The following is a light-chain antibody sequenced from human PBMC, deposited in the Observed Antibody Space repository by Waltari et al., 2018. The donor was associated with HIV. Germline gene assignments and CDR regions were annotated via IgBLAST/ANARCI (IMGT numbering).Light chain of an antibody. Sequence: EIVLTQSPATLSLSPGERATLSCRASQSVSSYLAWYQQKPGQAPRLLIYDASNRATGIPARFSGSGSGTDFTLTISSLEPEDFATYYCQQSFTSPPIFGGGTKVEIK. V-gene: IGKV3-11*01. CDR3: QQSFTSPPI. CDR1: QSVSSY. CDR2: DAS. J-gene: IGKJ4*01.